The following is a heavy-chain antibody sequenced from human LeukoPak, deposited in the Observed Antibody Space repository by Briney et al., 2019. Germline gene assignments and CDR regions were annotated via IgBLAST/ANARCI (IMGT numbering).Heavy chain of an antibody. CDR1: GGSFSGYY. V-gene: IGHV4-34*01. CDR2: INHSGST. J-gene: IGHJ4*02. Sequence: PSETLSLTCAVYGGSFSGYYWSWIRQPPGKGLEWIGEINHSGSTNYNPSLKSRVTISVDTSKNQFSLKLSSVTAADTAVYYCARVSGSYWGYFDYWGQGTLVTVYS. D-gene: IGHD1-26*01. CDR3: ARVSGSYWGYFDY.